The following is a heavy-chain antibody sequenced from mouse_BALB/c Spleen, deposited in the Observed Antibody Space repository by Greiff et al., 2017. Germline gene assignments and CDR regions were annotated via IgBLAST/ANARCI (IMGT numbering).Heavy chain of an antibody. CDR2: IWRGGST. Sequence: VKLVESGPSLVQPSQSLSITCPGSGFSFTSYGVHWVRQSPGKGLEWLGVIWRGGSTDYNAAFMSRLSITKDNSKSQVFFKMNSLQADDTAIYYCAKDYGYPYYFDYWGQGTTLTVSS. CDR3: AKDYGYPYYFDY. CDR1: GFSFTSYG. V-gene: IGHV2-5-1*01. D-gene: IGHD1-2*01. J-gene: IGHJ2*01.